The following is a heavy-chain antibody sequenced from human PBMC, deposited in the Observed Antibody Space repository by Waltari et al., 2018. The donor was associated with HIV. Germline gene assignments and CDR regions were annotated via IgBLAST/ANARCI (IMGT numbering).Heavy chain of an antibody. Sequence: QLQLQESGPGLVKPSETLSLTCTVSGGSISSSSYYWGWIRQPPGKGLEWIGSIYYSGSTYYNPAPKSRVTISVVTSKNQFSLKLSAVTAADTAVYYCARAVQGYCSGGSCENYFDYWGQGTLVTVSS. CDR2: IYYSGST. CDR3: ARAVQGYCSGGSCENYFDY. D-gene: IGHD2-15*01. J-gene: IGHJ4*02. CDR1: GGSISSSSYY. V-gene: IGHV4-39*01.